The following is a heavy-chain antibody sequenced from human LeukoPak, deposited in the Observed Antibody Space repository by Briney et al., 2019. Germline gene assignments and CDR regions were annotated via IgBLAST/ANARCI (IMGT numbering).Heavy chain of an antibody. D-gene: IGHD3-22*01. J-gene: IGHJ2*01. CDR1: GYSFTSYW. CDR3: ARHYYYDSSGYSDAPTARSWYFDL. Sequence: KPGESLKISCKGSGYSFTSYWIGWVRQMPGKGLEWMGIIYPGDSDTRYSPSFQGQVTISADKSISTAYLQWSSLKASDTAMYYCARHYYYDSSGYSDAPTARSWYFDLWGRGTLVTVSS. V-gene: IGHV5-51*01. CDR2: IYPGDSDT.